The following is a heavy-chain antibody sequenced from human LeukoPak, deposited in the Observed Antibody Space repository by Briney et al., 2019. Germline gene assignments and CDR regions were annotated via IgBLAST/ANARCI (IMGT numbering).Heavy chain of an antibody. V-gene: IGHV1-8*01. CDR2: MNPNSGNT. J-gene: IGHJ4*02. Sequence: ASVKVSCKASGYTFTSYDINWVRQATGLGLEWMGWMNPNSGNTGYAQKFQGRVTMTRNTSISTAYMELSSLRSEDTAVYYCARAPAHSMTTVTTPDYWGQGTLVTVSS. D-gene: IGHD4-17*01. CDR3: ARAPAHSMTTVTTPDY. CDR1: GYTFTSYD.